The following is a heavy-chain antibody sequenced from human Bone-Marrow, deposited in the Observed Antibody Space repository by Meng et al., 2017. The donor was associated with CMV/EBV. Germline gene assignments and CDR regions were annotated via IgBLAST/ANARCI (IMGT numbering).Heavy chain of an antibody. V-gene: IGHV4-39*07. CDR3: AGRYGNREPYYFDY. D-gene: IGHD4-11*01. J-gene: IGHJ4*02. CDR2: IYDSGST. Sequence: GSLRPSCPVSGGSISSSSYYWGWIRQPPGKGLEWIWSIYDSGSTYYNPSLKSRVTISVATSKTQFSLKRSSVTAADAAVYYCAGRYGNREPYYFDYWGQGTLVTVSS. CDR1: GGSISSSSYY.